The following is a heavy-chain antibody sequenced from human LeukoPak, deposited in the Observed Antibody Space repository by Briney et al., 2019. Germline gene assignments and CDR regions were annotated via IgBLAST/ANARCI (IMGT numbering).Heavy chain of an antibody. J-gene: IGHJ4*02. D-gene: IGHD7-27*01. V-gene: IGHV3-43*02. CDR2: ISVDGGTT. CDR1: GFTFDDYV. Sequence: PRGSLRLSCAVSGFTFDDYVIHWVRQAAAKGLEWVSLISVDGGTTYYADSVKGRFTLSIDNSKNSLYLEMNSLRTEDTALYFCAKDIRDWGSFDYWGQGTLVTVSS. CDR3: AKDIRDWGSFDY.